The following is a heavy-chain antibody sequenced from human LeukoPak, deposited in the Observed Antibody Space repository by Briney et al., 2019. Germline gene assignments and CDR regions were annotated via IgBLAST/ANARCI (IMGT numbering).Heavy chain of an antibody. D-gene: IGHD5-18*01. CDR1: GGSFSGHY. J-gene: IGHJ4*02. Sequence: SETLSLTCAVSGGSFSGHYWNWIRQPPGKGLEWIGEINHGGSTNYNPSLKSRVTISVDTSKNQFSLKLSSVTAADTAVYYCARAAYSYGYVYFDYWGQGTLVTVSS. CDR3: ARAAYSYGYVYFDY. V-gene: IGHV4-34*01. CDR2: INHGGST.